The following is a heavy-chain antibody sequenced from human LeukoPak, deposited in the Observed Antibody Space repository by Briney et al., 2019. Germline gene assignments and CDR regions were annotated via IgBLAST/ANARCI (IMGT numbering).Heavy chain of an antibody. D-gene: IGHD4-17*01. CDR3: ARLSTVTTSFDY. CDR1: GGSFSGYY. V-gene: IGHV4-34*01. Sequence: SETLSLTCAVNGGSFSGYYWSWIRQPPGRGRDWIGEINHSGSTNYNPCLKSQVTISVDTSKNQFYLKLSSVTAADTAVYHYARLSTVTTSFDYWGEGTLVTVPS. J-gene: IGHJ4*02. CDR2: INHSGST.